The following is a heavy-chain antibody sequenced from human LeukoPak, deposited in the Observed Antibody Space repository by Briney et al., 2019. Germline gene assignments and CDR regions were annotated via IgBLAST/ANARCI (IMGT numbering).Heavy chain of an antibody. V-gene: IGHV3-30*01. J-gene: IGHJ4*02. Sequence: GGSLRLSCAASGFTFSSYAMHWVRQAPGKGLEWVAVISNDGSKKSYADSVKGRFTISRDNSKNTVDLQMNSLRAEDTAVYYCARVAGWVAREGFGYWGQGTLVTVSS. D-gene: IGHD1-26*01. CDR1: GFTFSSYA. CDR3: ARVAGWVAREGFGY. CDR2: ISNDGSKK.